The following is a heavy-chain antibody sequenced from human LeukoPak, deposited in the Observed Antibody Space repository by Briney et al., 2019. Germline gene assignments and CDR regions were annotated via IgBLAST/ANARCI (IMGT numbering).Heavy chain of an antibody. CDR3: AREDYYGSGSYYRTPFDP. V-gene: IGHV4-34*01. CDR1: GGSFSGYY. D-gene: IGHD3-10*01. CDR2: INHSGST. Sequence: SETLSLTCAVYGGSFSGYYWSWIRQPPGKGPEWIGEINHSGSTNYNPSLKSRVTISVDTSKNQFSLKLSSVTAADTAVYYCAREDYYGSGSYYRTPFDPWGQGTLVTVSS. J-gene: IGHJ5*02.